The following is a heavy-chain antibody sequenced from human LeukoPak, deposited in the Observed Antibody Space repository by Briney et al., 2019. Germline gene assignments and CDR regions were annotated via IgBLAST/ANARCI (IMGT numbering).Heavy chain of an antibody. V-gene: IGHV3-9*01. Sequence: GGSLRLSCAASGFTFRDYGMHWVRLPPGKGLEWVSGISFNSGRIGYADSVKGRFTISRDNAKNSLYLQMNSLRPEDTALYYCAKGDAGSIAVAGTMDVWGQGTTVTVSS. CDR1: GFTFRDYG. CDR2: ISFNSGRI. CDR3: AKGDAGSIAVAGTMDV. D-gene: IGHD6-19*01. J-gene: IGHJ6*02.